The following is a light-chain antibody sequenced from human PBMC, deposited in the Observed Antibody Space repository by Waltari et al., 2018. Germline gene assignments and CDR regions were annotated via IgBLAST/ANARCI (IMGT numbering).Light chain of an antibody. Sequence: SSELTQPASVTVSLGQTAVITCPGDILAKKYGRWFQQKPGQAPVLFIYKDIERPSGIPDRFSGSSSGTTLTLTISGAQVEDEAAYYCYSAADNHRVLFGGGTKLTVL. CDR2: KDI. J-gene: IGLJ2*01. V-gene: IGLV3-27*01. CDR1: ILAKKY. CDR3: YSAADNHRVL.